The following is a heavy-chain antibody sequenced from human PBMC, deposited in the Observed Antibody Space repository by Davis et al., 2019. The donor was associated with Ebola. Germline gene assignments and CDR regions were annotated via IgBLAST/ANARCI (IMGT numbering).Heavy chain of an antibody. Sequence: PGGSLRLSCAASGFTFNKYWMSWVRQAPGKGLEWVANIKEDGSQEYYLDSVKGRFTISRDNAKNSLYLQMNSLRAEDTAVYFCMRDHWRGAYNDALDIWGQGTMVTVSS. D-gene: IGHD5-24*01. J-gene: IGHJ3*02. CDR3: MRDHWRGAYNDALDI. CDR1: GFTFNKYW. CDR2: IKEDGSQE. V-gene: IGHV3-7*01.